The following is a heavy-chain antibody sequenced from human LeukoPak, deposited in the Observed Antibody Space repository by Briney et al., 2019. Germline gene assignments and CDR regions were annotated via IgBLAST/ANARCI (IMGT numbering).Heavy chain of an antibody. CDR3: AKGLSGSFNGGYYFDY. V-gene: IGHV3-33*06. CDR1: GFTFSSYG. Sequence: PXGSLRLSCAASGFTFSSYGMHWVRQAPGKGLEWVAVIWYDGSNKYYADSVKGRFTISRDNSKNTLYLQMNSLRAEDTAVYYCAKGLSGSFNGGYYFDYWGQGTLVTVSS. CDR2: IWYDGSNK. D-gene: IGHD1-26*01. J-gene: IGHJ4*02.